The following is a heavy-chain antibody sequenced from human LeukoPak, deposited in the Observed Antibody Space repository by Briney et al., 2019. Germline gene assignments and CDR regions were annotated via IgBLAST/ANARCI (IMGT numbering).Heavy chain of an antibody. CDR2: ISASGGST. J-gene: IGHJ4*02. V-gene: IGHV3-23*01. CDR1: GFTFSSSA. Sequence: GGSLRLSCAASGFTFSSSAMSWVRQVPGKGLEWVSGISASGGSTYYADAVKGRFTISRDNSKNTLYLQMNSLRAGDTAVYYCAKVMTARPDYWGQGTLVTVSS. D-gene: IGHD6-6*01. CDR3: AKVMTARPDY.